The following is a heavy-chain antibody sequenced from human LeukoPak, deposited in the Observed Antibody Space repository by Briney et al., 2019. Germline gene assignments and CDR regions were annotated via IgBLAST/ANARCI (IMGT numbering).Heavy chain of an antibody. CDR3: ARGPYVWGSYRPHYFDY. V-gene: IGHV4-59*12. J-gene: IGHJ4*02. CDR2: IYYSGST. CDR1: GGSISSYY. Sequence: SETLSLTCTVSGGSISSYYWSWIRQPPGKGLEWIGYIYYSGSTNYNPSLKSRVTISVDTSKNQFSLKLSSVTAADTAVYYCARGPYVWGSYRPHYFDYWGQGILVTVFS. D-gene: IGHD3-16*02.